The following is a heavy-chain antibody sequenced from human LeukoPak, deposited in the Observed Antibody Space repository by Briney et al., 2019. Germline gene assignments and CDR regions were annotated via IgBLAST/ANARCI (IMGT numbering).Heavy chain of an antibody. D-gene: IGHD3/OR15-3a*01. CDR3: ARKGTGDYFDY. CDR1: GYTFTSYA. CDR2: INTNTGNP. Sequence: ASVKVSCKASGYTFTSYAMNWVRQAPGQGLEWMGWINTNTGNPTYVQGFTGRFVFSLDTSVSTAYLQISSLKAEDTAVYYRARKGTGDYFDYWGQGTLVTVSS. V-gene: IGHV7-4-1*02. J-gene: IGHJ4*02.